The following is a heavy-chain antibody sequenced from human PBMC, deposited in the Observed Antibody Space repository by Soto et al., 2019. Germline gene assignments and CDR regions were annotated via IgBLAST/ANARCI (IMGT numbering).Heavy chain of an antibody. Sequence: EVQLLESGGGLVQPGGSLRLSCAASGFTFSSYAMSWVRQAPGKGLEWVSAISGSGGSTYYADSVKGRCTISRDNSKNTLYLQMNSLRAEDTAVYYCAKDSGAVVVPAAIGYNWFDPWGQGTLVTVSS. V-gene: IGHV3-23*01. CDR3: AKDSGAVVVPAAIGYNWFDP. D-gene: IGHD2-2*01. CDR2: ISGSGGST. J-gene: IGHJ5*02. CDR1: GFTFSSYA.